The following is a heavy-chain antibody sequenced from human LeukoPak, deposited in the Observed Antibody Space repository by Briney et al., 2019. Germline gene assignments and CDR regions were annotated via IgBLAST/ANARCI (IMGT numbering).Heavy chain of an antibody. V-gene: IGHV3-7*01. CDR2: IKQDGSEK. CDR1: GFTFSDYW. Sequence: GGSLRLSCAASGFTFSDYWMSWVRQPPGKGLEWVANIKQDGSEKYYVDSVKGRFTISRDNAKSSLYLQMNSLTAEDTAVYYCARDRRPSIYGGLDSWGQGTLVTVSS. D-gene: IGHD4-23*01. J-gene: IGHJ5*02. CDR3: ARDRRPSIYGGLDS.